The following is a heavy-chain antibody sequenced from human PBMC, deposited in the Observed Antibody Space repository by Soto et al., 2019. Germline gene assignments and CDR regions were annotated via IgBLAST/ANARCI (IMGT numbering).Heavy chain of an antibody. CDR1: GFSLNTNGEG. V-gene: IGHV2-5*01. CDR2: IYWNDDK. J-gene: IGHJ6*02. CDR3: AHRQRATTGRPRGMDV. Sequence: QITLKESGPTLVKPTQTLTLTCTFSGFSLNTNGEGVAWIRQPPGKALEWLAVIYWNDDKRHSPSLKSRLTITKDTSKNQVVLTMTNMDPVDTATYYCAHRQRATTGRPRGMDVWGLKTTVTVSS. D-gene: IGHD1-1*01.